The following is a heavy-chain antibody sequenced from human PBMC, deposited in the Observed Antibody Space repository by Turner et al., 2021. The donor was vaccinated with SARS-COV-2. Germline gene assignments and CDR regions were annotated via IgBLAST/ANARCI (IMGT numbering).Heavy chain of an antibody. CDR1: GYRFTSYL. CDR3: ARPRSYGDPNWNYFDL. Sequence: EVQLVQSGAEVKQPGESLTVSCQSSGYRFTSYLRGWVRQMPGKGLEWMGIIYPGDYNTRYSPSFQGHVSISADKSISTAYLQWSSLKASDTAMYYWARPRSYGDPNWNYFDLWGRGTLVTVSS. D-gene: IGHD1-1*01. J-gene: IGHJ2*01. CDR2: IYPGDYNT. V-gene: IGHV5-51*01.